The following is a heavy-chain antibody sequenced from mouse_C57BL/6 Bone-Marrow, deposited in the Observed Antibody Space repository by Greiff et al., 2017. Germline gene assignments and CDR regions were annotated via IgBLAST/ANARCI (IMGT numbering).Heavy chain of an antibody. Sequence: VQLQQSGPGLVKPSQSLSLTCTVTGYSITSDYAWNWIRQFPGNKLEWMGYISYSGSTSYNPSLKSRISITRDTSKNQFFLQLNSVTTEDTATYYCARWGYGSSYYFDYWGQGTTLTVSS. CDR3: ARWGYGSSYYFDY. CDR2: ISYSGST. J-gene: IGHJ2*01. V-gene: IGHV3-2*02. D-gene: IGHD1-1*01. CDR1: GYSITSDYA.